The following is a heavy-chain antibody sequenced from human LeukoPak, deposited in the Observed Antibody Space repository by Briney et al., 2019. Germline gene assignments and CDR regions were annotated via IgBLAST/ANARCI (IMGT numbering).Heavy chain of an antibody. J-gene: IGHJ4*02. Sequence: SETLSLTCSVSGYSFTSGHYWGWIRQPPGKGLVWIANIYHTGSAHYNPSLKSRVTISVDTSKNQFSLKLSSVTAADTAVYYCARYCTSTTCILRGFDYWGQGTLVTVSS. CDR2: IYHTGSA. V-gene: IGHV4-38-2*01. D-gene: IGHD2-2*01. CDR1: GYSFTSGHY. CDR3: ARYCTSTTCILRGFDY.